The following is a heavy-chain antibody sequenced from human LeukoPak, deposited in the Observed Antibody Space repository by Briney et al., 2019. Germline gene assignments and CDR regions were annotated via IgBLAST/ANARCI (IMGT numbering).Heavy chain of an antibody. CDR3: AKVHDYGNYPPTGPFDY. D-gene: IGHD4-11*01. Sequence: GGSLRLSCAASGFTFSSYAMSWVRQAPGKGLEWVSAISGSGGSTYYADSVKGRFTISRDNSKNTLYLQMNSLRAEDTAVYYCAKVHDYGNYPPTGPFDYWGQGTLVTVSS. CDR1: GFTFSSYA. V-gene: IGHV3-23*01. J-gene: IGHJ4*02. CDR2: ISGSGGST.